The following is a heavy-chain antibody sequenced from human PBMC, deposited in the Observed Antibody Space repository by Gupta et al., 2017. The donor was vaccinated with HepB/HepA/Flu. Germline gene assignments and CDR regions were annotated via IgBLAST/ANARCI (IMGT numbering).Heavy chain of an antibody. J-gene: IGHJ3*02. D-gene: IGHD2/OR15-2a*01. CDR1: GFTFSSHR. CDR2: IKQDGSEK. Sequence: EVQLVESGGGLVQPGGSRGRSCAASGFTFSSHRVNWVRQAPGKGLEWVANIKQDGSEKKYVDSVKGRFIISRDNAKDSMYLQMNSLRAEDTAVYYCARGSGSTTRALDIWGQGTMVTVSS. V-gene: IGHV3-7*01. CDR3: ARGSGSTTRALDI.